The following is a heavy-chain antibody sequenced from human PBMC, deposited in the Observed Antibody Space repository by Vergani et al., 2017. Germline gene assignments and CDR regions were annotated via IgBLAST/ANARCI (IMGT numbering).Heavy chain of an antibody. V-gene: IGHV3-23*01. D-gene: IGHD3-10*01. CDR2: ISGSGGST. Sequence: EVQLLESGGGLVQPGGSLRLSCAASGFTFSSYAMSWVRQAPGKGLEWVSAISGSGGSTYYADSVKGRFTISRDNSKNMLFLQMNNLRTEDTAIYHCAKQYFVSGNYLFDYWGQGTLVTVSS. CDR1: GFTFSSYA. J-gene: IGHJ4*02. CDR3: AKQYFVSGNYLFDY.